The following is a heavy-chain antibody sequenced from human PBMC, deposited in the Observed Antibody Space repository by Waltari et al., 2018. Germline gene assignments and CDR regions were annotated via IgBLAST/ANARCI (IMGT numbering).Heavy chain of an antibody. D-gene: IGHD1-1*01. V-gene: IGHV1-8*03. CDR3: ARGIRNELFSDY. J-gene: IGHJ4*02. Sequence: QVQLVQSGAEVQKPGASVKVSCKTSGYTFSNYDITWVRQATGRGLEWVGWMNPNSYNTGFGQGFRGRVTFTPDTSTTTAYMELTNLRSEDTGMYYCARGIRNELFSDYWGQGTLVTVSS. CDR1: GYTFSNYD. CDR2: MNPNSYNT.